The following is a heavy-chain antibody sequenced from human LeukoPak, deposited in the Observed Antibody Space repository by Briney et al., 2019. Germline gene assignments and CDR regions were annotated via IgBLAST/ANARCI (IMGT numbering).Heavy chain of an antibody. CDR3: ARDAGDGYTSGYFDY. CDR1: GFTFSNYA. D-gene: IGHD5-12*01. V-gene: IGHV3-48*01. Sequence: GGSLRLSCAASGFTFSNYAMNWVRLAPGKGLEWLSYISSSRSTIYYADSVQGRFTISRDNARNSVHLQMNSLRAEDTAVYYCARDAGDGYTSGYFDYRGQGTPVTVSS. CDR2: ISSSRSTI. J-gene: IGHJ4*02.